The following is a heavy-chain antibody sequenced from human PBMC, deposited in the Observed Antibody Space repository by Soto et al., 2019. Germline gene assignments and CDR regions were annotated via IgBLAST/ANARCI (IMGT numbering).Heavy chain of an antibody. CDR2: ISGSGGST. V-gene: IGHV3-23*01. Sequence: PGGSLRLSCAASGFTFTTYAMRWVRQAPGKGLEWVSAISGSGGSTYYADSVKGRFTISRDNSKNTLYLQMNSLRAEDTAVYYCASDVLRFLEWLPTGYWGQGTLVTVSS. CDR3: ASDVLRFLEWLPTGY. CDR1: GFTFTTYA. D-gene: IGHD3-3*01. J-gene: IGHJ4*02.